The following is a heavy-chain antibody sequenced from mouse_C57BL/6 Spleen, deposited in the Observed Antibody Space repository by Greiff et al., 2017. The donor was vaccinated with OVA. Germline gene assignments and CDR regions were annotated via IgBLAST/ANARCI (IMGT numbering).Heavy chain of an antibody. CDR3: ARRRNYGGYAMDY. D-gene: IGHD1-1*01. Sequence: QVHVKQSGAELVKPGASVKISCKASGYAFSSYWMNWVKQRPGKGLEWIGQIYPGDGDTNYNGKFKGKATLTADKSSSTAYMQLSSLTSEDSAVYFCARRRNYGGYAMDYWGQGTSVTVSS. CDR2: IYPGDGDT. V-gene: IGHV1-80*01. CDR1: GYAFSSYW. J-gene: IGHJ4*01.